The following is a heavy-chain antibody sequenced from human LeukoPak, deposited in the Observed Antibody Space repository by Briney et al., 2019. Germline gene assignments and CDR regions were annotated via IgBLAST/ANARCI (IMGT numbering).Heavy chain of an antibody. D-gene: IGHD6-19*01. CDR1: GYSFTNYW. J-gene: IGHJ4*02. Sequence: GESLKISCKGSGYSFTNYWIGWVRQMPGKGLEWMGVIFPGDSDTRYSPSLQGQVTISADKSISTAYLQWSSLKASDPAMYFCARPYSSGWPYSFEYWGQGTLVTVSS. CDR3: ARPYSSGWPYSFEY. V-gene: IGHV5-51*01. CDR2: IFPGDSDT.